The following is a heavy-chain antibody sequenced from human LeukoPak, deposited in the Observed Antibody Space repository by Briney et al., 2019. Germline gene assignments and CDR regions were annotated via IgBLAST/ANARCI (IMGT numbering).Heavy chain of an antibody. J-gene: IGHJ4*02. CDR2: IWYDGSNK. CDR1: GFTFSSYG. V-gene: IGHV3-33*01. Sequence: GRSLRLSCAASGFTFSSYGMHWVRQAPGKGLEWVAVIWYDGSNKYYADSVKGRFTISRDNSKNTLYLQMNSLRAEDTAVYYCARDWAPYLAAGPYFDYWGQGTLVTVSS. D-gene: IGHD6-19*01. CDR3: ARDWAPYLAAGPYFDY.